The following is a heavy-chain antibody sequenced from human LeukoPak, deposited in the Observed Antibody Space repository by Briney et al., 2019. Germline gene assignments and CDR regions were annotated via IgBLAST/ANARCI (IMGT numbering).Heavy chain of an antibody. J-gene: IGHJ4*02. D-gene: IGHD1-26*01. CDR3: ASPVGASGYFDY. CDR1: GGTFSSYA. V-gene: IGHV1-69*05. CDR2: IIPIFGTA. Sequence: SVKVSCKASGGTFSSYAISWVRQAPGQGLEWMGRIIPIFGTANYAQKFQGRVTITTDESTSTAYMELSSLRSEDTAVYYCASPVGASGYFDYWGQGTLVTVSS.